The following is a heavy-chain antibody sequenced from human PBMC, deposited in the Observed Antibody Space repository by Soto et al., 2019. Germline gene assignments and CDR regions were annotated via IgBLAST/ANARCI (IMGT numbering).Heavy chain of an antibody. J-gene: IGHJ4*02. CDR1: GFTFSSYA. CDR2: ISVSGDST. Sequence: EVQLLESGGGLVQPGGSLRLSCAASGFTFSSYAMSWVRQAPGKGLECVSAISVSGDSTYYADSVKGRFTISRDNSKNTLYLQMITLRAEVTAVYYCPNRAKEFTVTTGYYFVYWGQGTLVNGSS. CDR3: PNRAKEFTVTTGYYFVY. D-gene: IGHD4-17*01. V-gene: IGHV3-23*01.